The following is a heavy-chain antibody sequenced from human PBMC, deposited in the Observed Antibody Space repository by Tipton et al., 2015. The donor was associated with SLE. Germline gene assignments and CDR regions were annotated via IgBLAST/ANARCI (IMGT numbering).Heavy chain of an antibody. CDR1: GGSISSYY. J-gene: IGHJ2*01. Sequence: TLSLTCTVSGGSISSYYWSWIRQPPGKGLEWIGYIYTSGSSNYNPSLRSRVTISVDTSKNQFSLKLSSVTAADTAVYYCARDCDFRNAFDLWGRGTLVTVSS. D-gene: IGHD1-14*01. CDR2: IYTSGSS. V-gene: IGHV4-4*08. CDR3: ARDCDFRNAFDL.